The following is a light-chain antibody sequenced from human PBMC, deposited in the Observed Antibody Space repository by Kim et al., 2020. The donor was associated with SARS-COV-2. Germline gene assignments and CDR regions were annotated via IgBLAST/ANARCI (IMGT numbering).Light chain of an antibody. CDR3: QQQNSYPLT. CDR1: QSINND. Sequence: GSVEDRVTITCRGSQSINNDLASFQQKPGKVPKRLIYAASSLQSGVPSRFSGSGSGTEFTLTISSLQTEDFATYYCQQQNSYPLTFGGGTKVDIK. J-gene: IGKJ4*01. V-gene: IGKV1-17*03. CDR2: AAS.